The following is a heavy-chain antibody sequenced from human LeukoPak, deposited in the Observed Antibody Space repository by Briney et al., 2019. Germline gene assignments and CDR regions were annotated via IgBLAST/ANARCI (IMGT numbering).Heavy chain of an antibody. CDR3: ARVYIGSSGYYLLDY. J-gene: IGHJ4*02. CDR1: GGSISSGSYY. CDR2: IYTSGST. V-gene: IGHV4-61*02. Sequence: SETLSLTCTVSGGSISSGSYYWSWIRQPAGKGLGWIGRIYTSGSTNYNPSLKSRVTISVDTSKNQFSLKLSSVTAADTAVYYCARVYIGSSGYYLLDYWGQGTLVTVSS. D-gene: IGHD3-22*01.